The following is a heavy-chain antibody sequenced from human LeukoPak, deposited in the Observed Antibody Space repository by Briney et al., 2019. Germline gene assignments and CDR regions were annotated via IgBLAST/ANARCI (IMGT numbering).Heavy chain of an antibody. V-gene: IGHV4-39*07. CDR2: IYYSGST. Sequence: PSETLSLTCTVSGGSISSSSYYWGWIRQPPGKGLEWIGSIYYSGSTYYNPSLKSRVTISVDTSKNQFSLELSSVTAADTAVYYCARKKPYPGIAVAGPYFDYWGQGTLVTVSS. CDR1: GGSISSSSYY. J-gene: IGHJ4*02. D-gene: IGHD6-19*01. CDR3: ARKKPYPGIAVAGPYFDY.